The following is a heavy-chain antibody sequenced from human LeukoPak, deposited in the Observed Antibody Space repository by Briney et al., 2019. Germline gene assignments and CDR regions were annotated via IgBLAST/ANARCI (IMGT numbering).Heavy chain of an antibody. CDR1: GFTFSSYG. D-gene: IGHD6-19*01. CDR2: ISYDGSNK. Sequence: GGSLRLSCAASGFTFSSYGMHWVRQAPGKGLEWVAVISYDGSNKYYADSVKGRFTISRDNSKNTLYLQMNSLRAEDTAVYYCAKDSSGWYGGGFDYWGQGTLVTVSS. V-gene: IGHV3-30*18. J-gene: IGHJ4*02. CDR3: AKDSSGWYGGGFDY.